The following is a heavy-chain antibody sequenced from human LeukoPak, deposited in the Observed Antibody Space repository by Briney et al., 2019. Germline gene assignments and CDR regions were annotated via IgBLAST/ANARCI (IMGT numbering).Heavy chain of an antibody. CDR3: AGRYCSGGSCYLYYFDY. CDR2: VIPIFGTA. V-gene: IGHV1-69*13. D-gene: IGHD2-15*01. J-gene: IGHJ4*02. Sequence: ASVKVSCKASRGTLSSYAISSVRQAPGQGLEWVGGVIPIFGTANYAQKFQGRVSITADESTSTAYMELSSLRSEDTAVYYCAGRYCSGGSCYLYYFDYWGQGTLVTVSS. CDR1: RGTLSSYA.